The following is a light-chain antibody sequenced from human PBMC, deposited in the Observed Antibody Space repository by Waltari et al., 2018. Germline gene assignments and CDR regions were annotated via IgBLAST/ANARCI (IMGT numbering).Light chain of an antibody. CDR3: QQYYNSQYT. Sequence: DRVITQFPDTRAVSLGARATINCKSRQSVLYKSNNKNYLAWYQQKPGQPPKQLFYWASTRVSGVPDRCSGSGSGADFTLTIRSLQAEDVAVYYCQQYYNSQYTLGQGTKLAI. J-gene: IGKJ2*01. V-gene: IGKV4-1*01. CDR2: WAS. CDR1: QSVLYKSNNKNY.